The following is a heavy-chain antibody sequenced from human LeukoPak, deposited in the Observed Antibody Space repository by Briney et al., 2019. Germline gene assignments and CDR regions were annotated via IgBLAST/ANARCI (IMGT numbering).Heavy chain of an antibody. CDR3: ARHQHSGRQHYYGMDV. D-gene: IGHD1-26*01. J-gene: IGHJ6*02. CDR2: IYYTGST. V-gene: IGHV4-59*08. Sequence: SETLSLTCTVSGGSIGIYYWSWIRQPPGKGLEWIGYIYYTGSTNYNPSLKSRVTMSVDTSKNQFSLNLSSVTAADTAVYYCARHQHSGRQHYYGMDVWGQGTTVTVSS. CDR1: GGSIGIYY.